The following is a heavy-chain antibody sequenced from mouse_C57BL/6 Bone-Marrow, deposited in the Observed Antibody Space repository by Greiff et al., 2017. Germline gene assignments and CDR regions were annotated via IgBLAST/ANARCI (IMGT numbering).Heavy chain of an antibody. J-gene: IGHJ4*01. CDR2: IAPNSGGT. CDR3: AREGTAQATRAMDY. D-gene: IGHD3-2*02. V-gene: IGHV1-72*01. Sequence: QVQLQQPGAELVKPGASVKLSCKASGYTFTSYWMHWVKQRPGRGLEWIGRIAPNSGGTKYNEKFKSKATLTVDKPSSTAYMQLSSLKSEDSAVYYCAREGTAQATRAMDYWGQGTSVTVSS. CDR1: GYTFTSYW.